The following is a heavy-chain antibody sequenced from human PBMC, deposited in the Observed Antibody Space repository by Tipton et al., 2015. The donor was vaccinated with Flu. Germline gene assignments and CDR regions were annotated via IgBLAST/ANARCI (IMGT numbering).Heavy chain of an antibody. Sequence: QSGAEVKKPGASVKVSCKASAYTFTTYGITWVRQAPGQGLEWLGWISGSNGDTNYAQNLQGRITLTTDTSASTAYMELRSLRSADTAVYYCARVDLTYYFDSSGPIDFWGQGTLVTVSS. V-gene: IGHV1-18*01. J-gene: IGHJ4*02. CDR2: ISGSNGDT. CDR3: ARVDLTYYFDSSGPIDF. D-gene: IGHD3-22*01. CDR1: AYTFTTYG.